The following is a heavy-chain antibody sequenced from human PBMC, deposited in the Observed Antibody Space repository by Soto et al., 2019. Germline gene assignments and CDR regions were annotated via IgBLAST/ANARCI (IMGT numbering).Heavy chain of an antibody. Sequence: QVQLMQSGAEVKKPGASVKVSCKASGDTFTDYYIHWVRQAPGQGLEWMGTVNPSGGHTTYAQHFLGRVTMTRDTSPSTLYMERTSLTSDDTAIYYCARGGHVVVVTAALDYWGQGTLVTVSS. V-gene: IGHV1-46*01. CDR2: VNPSGGHT. D-gene: IGHD2-21*02. CDR1: GDTFTDYY. J-gene: IGHJ4*02. CDR3: ARGGHVVVVTAALDY.